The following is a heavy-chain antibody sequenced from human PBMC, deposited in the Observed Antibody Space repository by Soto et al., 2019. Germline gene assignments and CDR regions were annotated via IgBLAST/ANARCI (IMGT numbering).Heavy chain of an antibody. CDR2: INSDGSST. CDR3: ARFLYRSGAGAFDI. CDR1: GCTFSNYW. Sequence: EVQLVEAGGGLVQPGGSLRLSCAASGCTFSNYWMHWVRQTPWKGPVWVSRINSDGSSTTYADSVKGRFTISRDNAKNTLYVQMNSLRAEDAAVYYCARFLYRSGAGAFDIWGQGTMVTVSS. V-gene: IGHV3-74*01. J-gene: IGHJ3*02. D-gene: IGHD6-19*01.